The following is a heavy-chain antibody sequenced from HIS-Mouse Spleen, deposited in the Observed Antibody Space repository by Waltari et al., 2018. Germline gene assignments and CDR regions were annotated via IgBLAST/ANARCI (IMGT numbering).Heavy chain of an antibody. V-gene: IGHV4-39*01. CDR3: ARHNLNYWYFDL. CDR1: GGSISSSSYY. Sequence: QLQLQESGPGLVKPSETLSLTCTVSGGSISSSSYYWGWIRQPPGKGLEWIGCIYYSGRPYYNPSLKSRVTISVDPSKNQFSLKLSSVTAADTAVYYCARHNLNYWYFDLWGRGTLVTVSS. J-gene: IGHJ2*01. CDR2: IYYSGRP.